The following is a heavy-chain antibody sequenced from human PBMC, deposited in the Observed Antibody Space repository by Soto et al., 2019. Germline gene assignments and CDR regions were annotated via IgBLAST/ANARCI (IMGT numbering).Heavy chain of an antibody. D-gene: IGHD2-2*01. Sequence: EVKLLDSGGGLVQPGGSLRLSCAASGFTFSSYVIHWVRQAPGKGLEWVAAISGSADRTYYADSVKGRFTISRDNSKNTMYLQMNSLRAEDTAIYYCAKDRLETYMRYAFHIWGQGTMVTVSS. CDR2: ISGSADRT. CDR3: AKDRLETYMRYAFHI. J-gene: IGHJ3*02. V-gene: IGHV3-23*01. CDR1: GFTFSSYV.